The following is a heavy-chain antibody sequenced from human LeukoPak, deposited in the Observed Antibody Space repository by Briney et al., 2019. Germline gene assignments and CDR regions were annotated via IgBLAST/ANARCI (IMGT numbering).Heavy chain of an antibody. V-gene: IGHV3-48*01. D-gene: IGHD3-3*01. J-gene: IGHJ4*02. CDR2: ISSSSSTI. Sequence: AGGSLRLSCAASGFTFSSCSMNWVRQAPGKGLEWVSYISSSSSTIYYADSVKGRFTISRDNAKNSLYLQMNSLRAEDTAVYYCARAGGDFWSGDWGQGTLVTVSS. CDR3: ARAGGDFWSGD. CDR1: GFTFSSCS.